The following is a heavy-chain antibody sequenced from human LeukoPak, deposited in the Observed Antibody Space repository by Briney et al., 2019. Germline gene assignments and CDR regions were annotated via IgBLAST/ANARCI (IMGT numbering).Heavy chain of an antibody. Sequence: PGGSLRLSCAASGFTFSSYSMNWVRQAPGKGLEWVSSISSSSSYIYYADSVEGRFTISRDNAKNSLYLQMNSLRAEDTAVYYCARDWDSGSYYFDYWGQGTLVTVSS. CDR1: GFTFSSYS. D-gene: IGHD1-26*01. CDR2: ISSSSSYI. CDR3: ARDWDSGSYYFDY. V-gene: IGHV3-21*01. J-gene: IGHJ4*02.